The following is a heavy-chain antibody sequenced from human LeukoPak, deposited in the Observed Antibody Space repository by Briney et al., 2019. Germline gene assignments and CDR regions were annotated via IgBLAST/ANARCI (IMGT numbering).Heavy chain of an antibody. CDR3: ARGGDYYGSGSYFAVGDY. J-gene: IGHJ4*02. D-gene: IGHD3-10*01. V-gene: IGHV1-2*02. CDR1: GYTFTTYA. Sequence: ASVKVSCKASGYTFTTYAMNWVRQAPGQGLEWMGWINPNSGGTNYAQKFQGRVTMTRDTSISTAYMELSRLRSDDTAVYYCARGGDYYGSGSYFAVGDYWGQGTLVTVSS. CDR2: INPNSGGT.